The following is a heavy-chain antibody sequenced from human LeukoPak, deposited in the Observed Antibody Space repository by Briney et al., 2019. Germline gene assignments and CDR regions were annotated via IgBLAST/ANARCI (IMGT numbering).Heavy chain of an antibody. CDR1: GLTFDDYV. V-gene: IGHV3-20*04. CDR3: ARGAVAGSDS. Sequence: GGSLRLSCAASGLTFDDYVMVWVRQTPGKGLEWVSGISWNGAYTGYADSVKGRFTTSRDNAKNSLYLQMDTLTPEDTALYYCARGAVAGSDSWGQGTLVTVSS. D-gene: IGHD6-19*01. CDR2: ISWNGAYT. J-gene: IGHJ4*02.